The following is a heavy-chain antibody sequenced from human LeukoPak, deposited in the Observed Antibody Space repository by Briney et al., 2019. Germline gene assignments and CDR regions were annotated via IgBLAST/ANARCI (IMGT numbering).Heavy chain of an antibody. CDR3: ATCRDLRWCVAFDI. V-gene: IGHV1-24*01. CDR2: FDPEDGET. J-gene: IGHJ3*02. D-gene: IGHD4-23*01. CDR1: GYTLTELS. Sequence: ASVKVFCKVSGYTLTELSMHWVRQAPGKGLEWMGGFDPEDGETIYAQKFQGRVTMTEDTSTDTAYMELSSLRSEDTAVYYCATCRDLRWCVAFDIWGQGTMVTVSS.